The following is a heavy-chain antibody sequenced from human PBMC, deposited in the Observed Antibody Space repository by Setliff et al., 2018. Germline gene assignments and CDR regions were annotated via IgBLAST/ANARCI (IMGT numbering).Heavy chain of an antibody. V-gene: IGHV3-20*01. CDR1: GFTFDKHG. Sequence: PGGSLRLSCAASGFTFDKHGMNWVRQAPGKGLEWISTINWDGKTTAYADSVKGRFTISRDNANKLLYLHMNSVRDEDTALYHCTRFGDRDGVGIWGQGTMVTVSS. D-gene: IGHD2-8*01. J-gene: IGHJ3*02. CDR3: TRFGDRDGVGI. CDR2: INWDGKTT.